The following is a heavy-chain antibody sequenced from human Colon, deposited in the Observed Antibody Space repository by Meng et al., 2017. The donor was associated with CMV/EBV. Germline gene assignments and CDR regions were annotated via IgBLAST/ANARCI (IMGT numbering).Heavy chain of an antibody. D-gene: IGHD1-26*01. CDR3: ARGGSYSLGDEAFDF. Sequence: GESLKISCAASGFTVVSSYMSWVRQAPGKGLEWVALIYDDEKTYYADSVRGRFVISRDIYKNTLFLQMNTLRSEDTARYYCARGGSYSLGDEAFDFWGQGTLVTVSS. V-gene: IGHV3-66*02. J-gene: IGHJ3*01. CDR2: IYDDEKT. CDR1: GFTVVSSY.